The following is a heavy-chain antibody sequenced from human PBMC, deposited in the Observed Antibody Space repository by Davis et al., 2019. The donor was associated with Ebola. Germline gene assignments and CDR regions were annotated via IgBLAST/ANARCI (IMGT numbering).Heavy chain of an antibody. CDR1: GGSISSNNW. D-gene: IGHD1-20*01. J-gene: IGHJ4*02. Sequence: SETLSLTCGVSGGSISSNNWWSWVRQPPGKGLEWIGEIYHSGTTNYNPSLKSRVTISVDKSKNQFSLRLSSVTAADTAMYYCVKDDVTAGRFNYWGQGSLVTVSS. V-gene: IGHV4-4*02. CDR3: VKDDVTAGRFNY. CDR2: IYHSGTT.